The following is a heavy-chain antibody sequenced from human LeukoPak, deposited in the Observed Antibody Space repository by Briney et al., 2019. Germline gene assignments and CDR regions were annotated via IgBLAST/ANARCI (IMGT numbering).Heavy chain of an antibody. D-gene: IGHD5-18*01. CDR3: TTYFTGRVDTAMVRHFDY. V-gene: IGHV3-15*01. J-gene: IGHJ4*02. CDR1: GFTFSNAW. Sequence: GGSLRLSCAASGFTFSNAWMSWVRQAPGKGLEWVGRIKSKTDGWTTDYAAPVKGRLTISRDDSKNTLYLQMNSLKTEDTAVYCCTTYFTGRVDTAMVRHFDYWGQGTLVTVSS. CDR2: IKSKTDGWTT.